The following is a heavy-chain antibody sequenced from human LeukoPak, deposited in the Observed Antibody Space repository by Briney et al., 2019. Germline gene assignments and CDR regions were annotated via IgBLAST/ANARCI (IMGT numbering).Heavy chain of an antibody. CDR3: ARVRGPDGWFAP. Sequence: SETLSLTCTVSGGSIDRSSYYWGWIRQPPGKGLEWIGSIYYSGNTYYNSSLKSRITISVNTTKNQVALKLSSVTAADTAVYYCARVRGPDGWFAPWGQGTLVSVSS. V-gene: IGHV4-39*01. CDR1: GGSIDRSSYY. CDR2: IYYSGNT. J-gene: IGHJ5*02.